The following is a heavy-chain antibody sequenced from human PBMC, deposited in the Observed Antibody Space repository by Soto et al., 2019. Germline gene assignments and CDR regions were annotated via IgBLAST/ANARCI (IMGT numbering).Heavy chain of an antibody. CDR3: AKVWVWLSNIDQLIY. CDR2: ISHHGIRT. Sequence: PGGSLRLSCLAARITFSDYSMHWVRKAPGKGLQWLATISHHGIRTHYADSVMGRFTISRDNFKNVVYLHLSGLRVEDTAIYYFAKVWVWLSNIDQLIYRGQSTAVTGSS. V-gene: IGHV3-30*18. J-gene: IGHJ1*01. CDR1: RITFSDYS. D-gene: IGHD3-3*01.